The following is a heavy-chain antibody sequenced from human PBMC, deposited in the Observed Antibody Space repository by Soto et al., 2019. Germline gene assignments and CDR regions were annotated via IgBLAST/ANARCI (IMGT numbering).Heavy chain of an antibody. V-gene: IGHV4-61*01. D-gene: IGHD3-10*01. J-gene: IGHJ3*02. CDR1: GASVRIGSYY. Sequence: QVQLQESGPGLVKPSETLSLTCSVSGASVRIGSYYWSWIRQPPGKGLEWIGYISYSGSTNYNTSLKSRVSISVDTSKNQFSLRLSSVTTADTAVYYCARALFAFYGSATGSFAIWGQGTTVTVPS. CDR2: ISYSGST. CDR3: ARALFAFYGSATGSFAI.